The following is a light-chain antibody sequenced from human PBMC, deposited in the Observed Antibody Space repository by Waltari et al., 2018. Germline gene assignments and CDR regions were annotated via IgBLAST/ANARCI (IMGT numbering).Light chain of an antibody. J-gene: IGLJ3*02. V-gene: IGLV6-57*04. Sequence: NFMLTQPHSVSESPGKTVTISCTRSSGTIASNYVQWYQHRPGSAPTTVISEDNERPPGVPDRFSGSIDSSSNSASLTISGLKTEDEADYFCQSYDSSNQGVFGGGTKLTVL. CDR3: QSYDSSNQGV. CDR1: SGTIASNY. CDR2: EDN.